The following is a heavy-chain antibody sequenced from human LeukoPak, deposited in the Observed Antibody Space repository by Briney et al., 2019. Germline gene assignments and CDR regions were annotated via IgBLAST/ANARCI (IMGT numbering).Heavy chain of an antibody. CDR3: ARDQGYCSGGSCYSWFDP. CDR2: ISSSGSTI. J-gene: IGHJ5*02. V-gene: IGHV3-11*01. Sequence: GESLRLSCAASGFTFSDYYMSWIRQAPGKGLEWVSYISSSGSTIYYADSVKGRFTISRDNAKNSLYLQMNSLRAEDTAVYYCARDQGYCSGGSCYSWFDPWGQGTLVTVSS. CDR1: GFTFSDYY. D-gene: IGHD2-15*01.